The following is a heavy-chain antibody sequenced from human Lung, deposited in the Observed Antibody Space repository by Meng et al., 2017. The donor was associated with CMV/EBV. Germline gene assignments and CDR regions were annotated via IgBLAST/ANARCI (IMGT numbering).Heavy chain of an antibody. J-gene: IGHJ4*02. CDR3: ARINIASRRAIDD. V-gene: IGHV4-39*07. CDR2: IYYSGST. D-gene: IGHD6-6*01. CDR1: DDSISSRSYY. Sequence: SETXSLTCTVSDDSISSRSYYWGWIRQPPGKGLEWIGSIYYSGSTYYNPSLKSRVTISVDTSKNQFSLKLSSVTAADTAVYYCARINIASRRAIDDWGQGXLVTVSS.